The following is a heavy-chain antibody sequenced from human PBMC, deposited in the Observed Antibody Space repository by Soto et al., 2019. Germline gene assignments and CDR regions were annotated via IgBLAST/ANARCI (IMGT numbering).Heavy chain of an antibody. D-gene: IGHD6-19*01. J-gene: IGHJ4*02. CDR1: GFTFSSYA. Sequence: GGSLRLSCAASGFTFSSYAMHWVRQAPGKGLEWVAVISYDGSNKYYADSVKGRFTISRDNSKNTLYLQMNSLRAEDTAVYYCARDGLFSSGWYSSTLYQRTYYFDYWGQGTLVTVSS. CDR3: ARDGLFSSGWYSSTLYQRTYYFDY. V-gene: IGHV3-30-3*01. CDR2: ISYDGSNK.